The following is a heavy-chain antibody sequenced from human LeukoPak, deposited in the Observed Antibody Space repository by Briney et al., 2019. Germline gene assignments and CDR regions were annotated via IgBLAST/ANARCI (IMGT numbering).Heavy chain of an antibody. V-gene: IGHV3-21*01. CDR1: GFTFSSYS. J-gene: IGHJ3*02. CDR2: ISSSSSYI. D-gene: IGHD3-3*01. Sequence: PGGSLRLSCAASGFTFSSYSMNWVRQAPGKGLEWVSSISSSSSYIYYADSVKGRFTISRDNAKNSLYLQMNSLRAEDTAVYYCARDYDFWSGYYLWGAFDIWGQGTMVTVSS. CDR3: ARDYDFWSGYYLWGAFDI.